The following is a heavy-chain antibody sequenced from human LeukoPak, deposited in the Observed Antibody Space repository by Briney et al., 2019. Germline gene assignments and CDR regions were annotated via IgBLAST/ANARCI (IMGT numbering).Heavy chain of an antibody. CDR3: ARLLAGYSSSWLFDT. CDR1: GFTFSSYS. J-gene: IGHJ5*02. V-gene: IGHV3-21*01. CDR2: ISNSSSYI. D-gene: IGHD6-13*01. Sequence: PGGSLRLSCAASGFTFSSYSMNWVRQAPGKGLEWVSSISNSSSYIYYAVSVKGRFTISRDNDKNSLYLQMNSRRAEDTAVYYCARLLAGYSSSWLFDTWGQGTLVTVSS.